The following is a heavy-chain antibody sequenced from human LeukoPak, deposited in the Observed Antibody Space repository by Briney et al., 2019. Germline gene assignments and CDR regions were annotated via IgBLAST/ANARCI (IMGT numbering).Heavy chain of an antibody. CDR1: GDSISSYY. Sequence: KPSETLSLTCTVSGDSISSYYWSWIRQPPGKGLEWIGYIYYSGSTSYNPSLKSRVTISVDTSKNQFSLKLSSVTAADTAVYYCARGKQKYSSSWYSVYWGQGTLVTVSS. D-gene: IGHD6-13*01. CDR2: IYYSGST. CDR3: ARGKQKYSSSWYSVY. J-gene: IGHJ4*02. V-gene: IGHV4-59*01.